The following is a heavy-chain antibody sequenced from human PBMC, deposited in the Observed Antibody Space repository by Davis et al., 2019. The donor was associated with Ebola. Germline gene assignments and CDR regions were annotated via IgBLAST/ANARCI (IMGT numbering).Heavy chain of an antibody. V-gene: IGHV3-21*01. CDR2: INSGSVYT. CDR3: ARAPVAGTNFDY. D-gene: IGHD6-19*01. Sequence: GGSLRLSCTASGFSFGAFSMGWVRQAPGTGLEWVSSINSGSVYTYYADSAKGRFTISRDNAKNSLDLQMNSLRAEDTAVYYCARAPVAGTNFDYWGQGTLVTVSS. CDR1: GFSFGAFS. J-gene: IGHJ4*02.